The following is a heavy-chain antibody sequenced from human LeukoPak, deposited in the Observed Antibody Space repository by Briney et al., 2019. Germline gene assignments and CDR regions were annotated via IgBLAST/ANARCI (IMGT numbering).Heavy chain of an antibody. CDR2: ISSTSSYI. CDR1: GFTFSSYN. J-gene: IGHJ4*02. D-gene: IGHD6-19*01. CDR3: ARVWRQWLVDY. Sequence: GGSLRLSCAASGFTFSSYNFYWVRQAPGKGLEWVSSISSTSSYIYYADSMKGRFTISRDNAKNSLYLQMNSLRAEDTAVYYCARVWRQWLVDYWGQGTLVTVSS. V-gene: IGHV3-21*04.